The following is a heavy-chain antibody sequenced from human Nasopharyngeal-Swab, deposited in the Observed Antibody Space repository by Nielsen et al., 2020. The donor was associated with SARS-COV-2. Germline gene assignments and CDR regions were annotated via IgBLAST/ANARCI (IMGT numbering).Heavy chain of an antibody. Sequence: ASVKVSCKASGYNFTNFAIHWVRQAPGQGLEWMGWINTNTGNPTYAPGFTGRFVFSLDTSVSTAYLQISSLKAEDTAVYYCARSINYDFWSGWAQVYYYYGMDVWGQGTTVTVSS. CDR1: GYNFTNFA. CDR2: INTNTGNP. J-gene: IGHJ6*02. CDR3: ARSINYDFWSGWAQVYYYYGMDV. V-gene: IGHV7-4-1*02. D-gene: IGHD3-3*01.